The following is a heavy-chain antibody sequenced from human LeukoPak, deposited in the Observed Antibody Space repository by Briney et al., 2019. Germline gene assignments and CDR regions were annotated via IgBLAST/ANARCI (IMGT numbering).Heavy chain of an antibody. CDR2: INTDTGNP. D-gene: IGHD5-12*01. CDR3: ARDHIVATILDGMDV. CDR1: GYTFTSYA. J-gene: IGHJ6*02. Sequence: ASVKVSCKASGYTFTSYAMNWVRQAPGQGLEWMGWINTDTGNPTYAQGFTGRFVFSLDTSVSTAYLQISSLKAEDTAVYYCARDHIVATILDGMDVWGQGTTVTVSS. V-gene: IGHV7-4-1*02.